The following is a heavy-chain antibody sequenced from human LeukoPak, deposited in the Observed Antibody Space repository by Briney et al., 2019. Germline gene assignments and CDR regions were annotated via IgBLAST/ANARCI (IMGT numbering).Heavy chain of an antibody. D-gene: IGHD6-13*01. J-gene: IGHJ4*02. CDR2: IYYSGST. CDR1: GRSISGYY. CDR3: ARGHSSSWPIDY. V-gene: IGHV4-59*01. Sequence: SETLSLTCTVSGRSISGYYWSWIRQPPGKGLEWIGYIYYSGSTNYNPSLKSRVTISVDTSKNQFSLKLSSVTAADTAVYYCARGHSSSWPIDYWGQGTLVTVSS.